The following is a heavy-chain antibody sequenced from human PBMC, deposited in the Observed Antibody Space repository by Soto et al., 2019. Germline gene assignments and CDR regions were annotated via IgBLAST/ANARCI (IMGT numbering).Heavy chain of an antibody. J-gene: IGHJ4*02. Sequence: QVQLQESGPGLVKPSGTLSLTCAVSGGSISSSNWWSWVRQPPGKGLEWVGEIYHSGSTNYNPSLKSRVTISVDKSKNQFSLKLSSVTAADTAVYYCARVQGGLLLINYFDYWGQGTLVTVSS. D-gene: IGHD3-22*01. CDR2: IYHSGST. CDR1: GGSISSSNW. V-gene: IGHV4-4*02. CDR3: ARVQGGLLLINYFDY.